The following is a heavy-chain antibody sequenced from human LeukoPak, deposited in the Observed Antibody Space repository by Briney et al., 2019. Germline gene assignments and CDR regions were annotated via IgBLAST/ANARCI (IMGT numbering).Heavy chain of an antibody. CDR2: IIPIFGTA. CDR3: AREWGSSGWYGHGMDV. Sequence: SVKVSCKASGGTFSSYAISWVRQAPGQGLEWMGGIIPIFGTANYAQKFQGRVTITADESTSTAYMELSGLRSEDTGVYYCAREWGSSGWYGHGMDVWGQGTTVTVSS. CDR1: GGTFSSYA. D-gene: IGHD6-19*01. V-gene: IGHV1-69*13. J-gene: IGHJ6*02.